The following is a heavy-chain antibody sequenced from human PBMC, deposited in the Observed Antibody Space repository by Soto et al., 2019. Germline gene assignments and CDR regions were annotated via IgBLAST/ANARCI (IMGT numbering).Heavy chain of an antibody. V-gene: IGHV1-24*01. CDR1: GYTLTELS. D-gene: IGHD3-22*01. Sequence: ASVKVSCKVSGYTLTELSMHWVRQAPGKGLEWMGGFDPEDGETIYAQKFQGRVTMTEDTSTDTAYMELSSLRSEDTAVYYCAKLRDYYDSSGYFGYWGQGTLVTVSS. CDR3: AKLRDYYDSSGYFGY. J-gene: IGHJ4*02. CDR2: FDPEDGET.